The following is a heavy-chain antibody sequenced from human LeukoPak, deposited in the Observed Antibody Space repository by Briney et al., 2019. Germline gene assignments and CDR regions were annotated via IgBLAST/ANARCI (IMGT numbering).Heavy chain of an antibody. V-gene: IGHV3-30*03. CDR2: ISHYGRNK. CDR1: GVSFSSNG. D-gene: IGHD3-22*01. Sequence: RSLLLSCATAGVSFSSNGLRWFRQAPAKGVEWVAVISHYGRNKDYTDSLKGRFTISIDNSKSTLYLQMSSLRAEDTAVYYCARDFCDSSGYYQVNYWGQGTLVTVSS. CDR3: ARDFCDSSGYYQVNY. J-gene: IGHJ4*02.